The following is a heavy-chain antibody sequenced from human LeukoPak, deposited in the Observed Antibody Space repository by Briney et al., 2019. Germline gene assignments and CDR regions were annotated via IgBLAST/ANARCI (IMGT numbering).Heavy chain of an antibody. V-gene: IGHV3-53*01. Sequence: GGSLRLSCAASGFTVSSNYMSWVRQAPGKGLERVSVIYSGGSTYYADSVKGRFTISRDNSKNTLYLQMNSLRAEDTAVYYCARDKETAAGTWDYWGQGTLVTVSS. CDR2: IYSGGST. D-gene: IGHD6-13*01. CDR1: GFTVSSNY. J-gene: IGHJ4*02. CDR3: ARDKETAAGTWDY.